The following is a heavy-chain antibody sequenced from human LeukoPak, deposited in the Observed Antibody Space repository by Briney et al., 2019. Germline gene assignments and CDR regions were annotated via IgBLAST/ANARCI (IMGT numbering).Heavy chain of an antibody. D-gene: IGHD5-24*01. CDR1: GDSISSTTYY. CDR3: VGHASPLRRDDYIWYGY. J-gene: IGHJ4*02. CDR2: IYSFGGT. V-gene: IGHV4-39*01. Sequence: PSETLSLTGTVSGDSISSTTYYWGWIRQPPGKGLEWIGSIYSFGGTYYGPSLKSRVTISVDTSKNQFFLNLSSVTAGDTAVYFCVGHASPLRRDDYIWYGYWGPGILVTVSS.